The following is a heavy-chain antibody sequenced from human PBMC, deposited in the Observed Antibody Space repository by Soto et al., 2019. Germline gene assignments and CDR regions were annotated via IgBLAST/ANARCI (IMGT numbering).Heavy chain of an antibody. Sequence: PSETLSLTCTVSGGSISSGGYYWSWIRQHPGKGLEWIGYIYYSGSTYYNPSLKSRVTISVDTSKNQFSLKLSSVTAADTVVYYCARDNYDFWSALDAFDIWGQGTMVT. CDR3: ARDNYDFWSALDAFDI. D-gene: IGHD3-3*01. V-gene: IGHV4-31*03. CDR1: GGSISSGGYY. CDR2: IYYSGST. J-gene: IGHJ3*02.